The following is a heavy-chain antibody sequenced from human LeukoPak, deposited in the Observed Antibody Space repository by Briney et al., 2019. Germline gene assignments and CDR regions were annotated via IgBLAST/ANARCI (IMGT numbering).Heavy chain of an antibody. CDR2: IISLVGST. CDR1: GYTFTSYY. Sequence: EGSVKVSCKASGYTFTSYYMHWVRQAPGQGLEWMGIIISLVGSTSYAQKFQGRLTMTRDTTTSTVYMELSSLRSEDTAVYYCARGSGGYYDSSGYYYPNDDFDIWGQGTMVTVSS. CDR3: ARGSGGYYDSSGYYYPNDDFDI. D-gene: IGHD3-22*01. J-gene: IGHJ3*02. V-gene: IGHV1-46*01.